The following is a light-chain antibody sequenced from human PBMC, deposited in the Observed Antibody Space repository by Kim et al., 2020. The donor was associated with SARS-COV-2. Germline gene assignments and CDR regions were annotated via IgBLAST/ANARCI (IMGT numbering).Light chain of an antibody. V-gene: IGKV3D-15*01. J-gene: IGKJ5*01. Sequence: PGERANLSCRASQSVSTDLAWYQQKSGQAPRLLIYGASTRATGIPARFSGSGSGTEFTLTISGLQSEDLAVYYCQQYKNWPPITFGQGTRLEIK. CDR2: GAS. CDR3: QQYKNWPPIT. CDR1: QSVSTD.